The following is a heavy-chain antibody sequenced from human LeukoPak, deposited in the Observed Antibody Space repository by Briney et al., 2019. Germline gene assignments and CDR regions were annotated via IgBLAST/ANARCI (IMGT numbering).Heavy chain of an antibody. CDR1: GFTFSTYG. CDR2: MQFDGSHK. CDR3: AKGTYGSGTYVDY. D-gene: IGHD3-10*01. V-gene: IGHV3-30*02. Sequence: GGSLKLSCAASGFTFSTYGMHWVRQAPGKGLEWVAFMQFDGSHKYYADSVRGRFTISEDSSKNTLYLQMNSLRPEDTAMYYCAKGTYGSGTYVDYWGQGTLVTVSS. J-gene: IGHJ4*02.